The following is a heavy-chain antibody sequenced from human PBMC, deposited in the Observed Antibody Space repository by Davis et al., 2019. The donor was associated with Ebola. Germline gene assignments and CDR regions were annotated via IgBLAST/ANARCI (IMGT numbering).Heavy chain of an antibody. Sequence: GESLKISCAASGFTFSSYAMHWVRQAPGKGLEYVSAISSNGGSTYYANSVKGRFTISRDNSKNTLYLQMGSLRAEDMAVYYCARARSSSSWYGYLPEYFQHWGQGTLVTVSS. D-gene: IGHD6-13*01. CDR1: GFTFSSYA. V-gene: IGHV3-64*01. CDR2: ISSNGGST. CDR3: ARARSSSSWYGYLPEYFQH. J-gene: IGHJ1*01.